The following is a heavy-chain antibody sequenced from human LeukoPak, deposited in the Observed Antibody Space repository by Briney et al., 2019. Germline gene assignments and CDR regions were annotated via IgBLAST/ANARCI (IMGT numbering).Heavy chain of an antibody. J-gene: IGHJ6*02. D-gene: IGHD2-2*01. V-gene: IGHV1-8*01. CDR3: ARGPVVVVPAAIYYYYGMDV. CDR1: GYAFTSYD. CDR2: MNPNSGNT. Sequence: EASVKVSCKASGYAFTSYDINWVRQATGQGLEWMGWMNPNSGNTGYAQKFQGRVTMTRNTSISTAYMELSSLRSEDTAVYYCARGPVVVVPAAIYYYYGMDVWGQGTTVTVSS.